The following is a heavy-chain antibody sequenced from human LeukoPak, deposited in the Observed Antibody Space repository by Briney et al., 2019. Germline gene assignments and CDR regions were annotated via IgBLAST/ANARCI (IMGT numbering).Heavy chain of an antibody. J-gene: IGHJ4*02. D-gene: IGHD3-10*01. CDR2: IYYSGST. V-gene: IGHV4-30-4*01. Sequence: PSETLSLTCTVSDASIRNGDYYWSWIRQSPGKGLEWIGYIYYSGSTNYSPSLKSRVVISVDTSKNQFSLRLSSVTAADTAVYYCVRGVWYGELPPDYWGQGTLVTVSS. CDR1: DASIRNGDYY. CDR3: VRGVWYGELPPDY.